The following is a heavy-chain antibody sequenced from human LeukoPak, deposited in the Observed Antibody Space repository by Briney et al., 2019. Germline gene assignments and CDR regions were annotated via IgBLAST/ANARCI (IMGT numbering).Heavy chain of an antibody. CDR3: ARGDIDILTGYYYYYYGMDV. D-gene: IGHD3-9*01. Sequence: PSETLSLTCTVSGGSISSSSYYWGWIRQPPGKGLEWIGSIYYSGSTYYNPSLKSRVTISVDTSKNQFSLKLSSVTAADTAVYYCARGDIDILTGYYYYYYGMDVWGQGTTVTVSS. CDR2: IYYSGST. J-gene: IGHJ6*02. V-gene: IGHV4-39*01. CDR1: GGSISSSSYY.